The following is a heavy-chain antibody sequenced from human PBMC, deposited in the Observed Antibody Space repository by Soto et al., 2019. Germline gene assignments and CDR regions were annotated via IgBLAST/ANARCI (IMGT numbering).Heavy chain of an antibody. CDR2: INHSGST. CDR3: ARGGRITIFGVVIIRGYGMDV. D-gene: IGHD3-3*01. V-gene: IGHV4-34*01. CDR1: GGSFSGYY. Sequence: KPSETLSLTCAVYGGSFSGYYWSWIRQPPGKGLEWIGEINHSGSTNYNPSLKSRVTISVDTSKNQFSLKLSSVTAADTAVYYCARGGRITIFGVVIIRGYGMDVWGQGTTVTVSS. J-gene: IGHJ6*02.